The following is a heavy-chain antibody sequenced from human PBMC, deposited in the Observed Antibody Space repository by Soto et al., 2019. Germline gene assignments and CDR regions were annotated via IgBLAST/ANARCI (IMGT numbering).Heavy chain of an antibody. Sequence: GGSLRLSCAASGFPFRSFAFSWVRQAPGKGLEWVAAITGNGVATYYADSVKGRFTISRDNSKNILFLQMNSLRADETAFYYCVKDFSEPNYWYFDLWGRGTLVTCSS. J-gene: IGHJ2*01. CDR2: ITGNGVAT. CDR1: GFPFRSFA. V-gene: IGHV3-23*01. CDR3: VKDFSEPNYWYFDL. D-gene: IGHD1-1*01.